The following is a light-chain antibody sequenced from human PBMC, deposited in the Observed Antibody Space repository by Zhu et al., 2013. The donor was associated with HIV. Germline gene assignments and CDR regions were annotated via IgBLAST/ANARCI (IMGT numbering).Light chain of an antibody. CDR1: DIETKT. Sequence: SYVLTQPPTLSVAPGRTARITCGGDDIETKTVHWYQQKPGQAPVRVVYDDTDRPSGIPERFSGSNSGNTATLTISRVEAGDEADYYCQVWDSSTDDYVFGPGTKVTVL. J-gene: IGLJ1*01. CDR3: QVWDSSTDDYV. V-gene: IGLV3-21*03. CDR2: DDT.